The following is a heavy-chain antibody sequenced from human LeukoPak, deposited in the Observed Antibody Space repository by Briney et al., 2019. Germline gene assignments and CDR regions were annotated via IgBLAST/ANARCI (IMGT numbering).Heavy chain of an antibody. CDR3: ARDFVLRDYGDREGFD. D-gene: IGHD4-17*01. V-gene: IGHV4-39*02. CDR2: IYYSGST. Sequence: SETLSLTCTVSGGSISSSSYYWGWIRQPPGKGLEWIGSIYYSGSTYYNPSLKSRVTISVDTSKDQFSLKLSYVTAADTAVYYCARDFVLRDYGDREGFDWGQGTLVTVSS. J-gene: IGHJ4*02. CDR1: GGSISSSSYY.